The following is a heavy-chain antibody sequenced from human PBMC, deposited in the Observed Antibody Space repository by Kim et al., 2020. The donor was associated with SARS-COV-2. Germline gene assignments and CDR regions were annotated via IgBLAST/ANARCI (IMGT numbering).Heavy chain of an antibody. CDR3: AKCLLYVSGRGYCDS. V-gene: IGHV3-23*05. J-gene: IGHJ4*02. Sequence: AESVRCRITISRDNSKNTLYSQMESLRVEDTAVYYCAKCLLYVSGRGYCDSWGQGVLVTVSS. D-gene: IGHD3-10*01.